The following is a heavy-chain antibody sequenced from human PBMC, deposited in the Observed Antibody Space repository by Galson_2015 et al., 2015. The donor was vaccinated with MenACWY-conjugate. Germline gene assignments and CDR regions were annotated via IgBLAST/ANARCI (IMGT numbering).Heavy chain of an antibody. J-gene: IGHJ6*02. V-gene: IGHV3-7*03. CDR1: GFTFRHYW. Sequence: ALSLSCAVSGFTFRHYWMTWVGQAPGTGLEWVASIKKDGSEKYYVDSVKGRFTISRDNTKNSMYLEMNSLRAEDTAVYYCARGHYGMDVWGQGTMVTASS. CDR2: IKKDGSEK. CDR3: ARGHYGMDV.